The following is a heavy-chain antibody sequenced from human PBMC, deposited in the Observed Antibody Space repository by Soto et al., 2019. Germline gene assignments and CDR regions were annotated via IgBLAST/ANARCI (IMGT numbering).Heavy chain of an antibody. CDR2: INHSGST. CDR3: ARGPRYLGREFDP. J-gene: IGHJ5*02. V-gene: IGHV4-34*01. Sequence: SETLSLTCAVYGGSFSGYYWSWIRQPPGKGLEWIGEINHSGSTNYNPSLKSRVTISVDTSKNQFSLKLSSVTAADTAVYYCARGPRYLGREFDPWGQGTLVTVSS. D-gene: IGHD1-20*01. CDR1: GGSFSGYY.